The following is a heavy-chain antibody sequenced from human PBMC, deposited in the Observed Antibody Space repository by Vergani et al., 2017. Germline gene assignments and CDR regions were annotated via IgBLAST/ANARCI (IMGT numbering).Heavy chain of an antibody. CDR1: GGSISSGGYY. D-gene: IGHD3-10*01. CDR2: IYYSGCT. J-gene: IGHJ5*02. Sequence: QVQLQESGPGLVKPSQTLSLTCTVSGGSISSGGYYWSWIRQHPGKGLEWIGYIYYSGCTYYNPSLKSRVTISVDTSKNQFSLKLSSVTAADTAVYYCARAPMVRGVIRFDPWGQGTLVTVSS. CDR3: ARAPMVRGVIRFDP. V-gene: IGHV4-31*03.